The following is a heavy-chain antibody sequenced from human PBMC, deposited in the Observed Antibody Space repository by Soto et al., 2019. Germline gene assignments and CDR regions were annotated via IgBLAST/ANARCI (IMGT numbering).Heavy chain of an antibody. CDR2: IYYSGST. D-gene: IGHD6-13*01. J-gene: IGHJ4*02. Sequence: PSETLSLTCTVSGGSSSSYYWSWIRQPPGKGLEWIGYIYYSGSTNYNPSLKSRVTISVDTSKNQFSLKLSSVTAADTAVYYCARVRKQQLTIDYSGQ. V-gene: IGHV4-59*01. CDR1: GGSSSSYY. CDR3: ARVRKQQLTIDY.